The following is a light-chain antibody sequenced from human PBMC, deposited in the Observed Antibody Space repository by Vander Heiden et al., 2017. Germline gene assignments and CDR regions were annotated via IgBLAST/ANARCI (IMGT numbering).Light chain of an antibody. Sequence: VALTPSPLSLPVTLGQSASISCRSSQSLIHSDGNTYFNGFQQRPGQSPRRLIYKISNRDSRVADRFSGSGSGTDFTLEISRVEAEDVGVYYCMQGTQWAHTFGQGTKLEIK. J-gene: IGKJ2*01. CDR2: KIS. CDR1: QSLIHSDGNTY. CDR3: MQGTQWAHT. V-gene: IGKV2-30*02.